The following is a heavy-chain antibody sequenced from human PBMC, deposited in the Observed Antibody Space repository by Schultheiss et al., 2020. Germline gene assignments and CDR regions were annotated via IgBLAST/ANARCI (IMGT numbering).Heavy chain of an antibody. V-gene: IGHV4-59*02. CDR2: IYNSGTT. Sequence: SATLSLTCTVSGGSVSPYYWTWIRQPPGKGLEWIGFIYNSGTTRYNPSLKSRVTTSIDASKSQFSLRLSSVTAADTAIYYCTRGVPDSYYYYAFDVWGQGTTVTVSS. J-gene: IGHJ6*02. CDR3: TRGVPDSYYYYAFDV. D-gene: IGHD3-3*01. CDR1: GGSVSPYY.